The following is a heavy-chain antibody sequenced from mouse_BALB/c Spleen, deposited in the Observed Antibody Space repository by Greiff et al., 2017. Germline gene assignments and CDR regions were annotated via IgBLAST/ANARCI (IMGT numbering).Heavy chain of an antibody. J-gene: IGHJ4*01. CDR2: ISYSGST. V-gene: IGHV3-8*02. Sequence: EVKLMESGPSLVKPSQTLSLTCSVTGDSVTSGYWNWIRKFPGNKLEYMGYISYSGSTYYNPSLKSRISITRDTSKNQYYLQLNSVTTEDTATYYCARRQLGPLYYAMDYWGQGTSVTVSS. CDR3: ARRQLGPLYYAMDY. CDR1: GDSVTSGY. D-gene: IGHD3-1*01.